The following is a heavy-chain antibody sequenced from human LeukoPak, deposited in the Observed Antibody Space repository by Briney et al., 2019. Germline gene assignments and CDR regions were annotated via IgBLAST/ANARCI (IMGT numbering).Heavy chain of an antibody. J-gene: IGHJ2*01. Sequence: GGSLRLSCAASGFTFSTYIMNWVRQAPGKGLEWVSYISSSSSTIYYADSVKGRFTISRDNSKNTLYLQMTSLRAEDTAVYKCAKDPRDGYDNVYQYFDLWGRGTLVTVSS. CDR2: ISSSSSTI. V-gene: IGHV3-48*01. D-gene: IGHD5-24*01. CDR1: GFTFSTYI. CDR3: AKDPRDGYDNVYQYFDL.